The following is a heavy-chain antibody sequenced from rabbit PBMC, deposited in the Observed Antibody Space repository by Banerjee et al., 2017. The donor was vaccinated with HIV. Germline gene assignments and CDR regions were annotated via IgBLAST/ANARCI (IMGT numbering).Heavy chain of an antibody. D-gene: IGHD4-1*01. Sequence: QEQPEESGGDLVQPGASLTLTCTASGFDFSNNAMCWVRQAPGKGLEWIACINTGSGNTVYATWAKGRFTISKASWTTVTLQMTSLTAADTASYFCARDLAGVIGWNFNLWGPGTLVTVS. V-gene: IGHV1S45*01. CDR1: GFDFSNNA. J-gene: IGHJ4*01. CDR3: ARDLAGVIGWNFNL. CDR2: INTGSGNT.